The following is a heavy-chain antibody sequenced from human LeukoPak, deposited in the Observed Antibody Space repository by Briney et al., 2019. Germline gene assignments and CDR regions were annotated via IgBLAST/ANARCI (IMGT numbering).Heavy chain of an antibody. J-gene: IGHJ4*02. CDR1: GFTFTTYW. D-gene: IGHD3-10*01. V-gene: IGHV3-7*01. Sequence: PGGSLRLPCEASGFTFTTYWLGWVRQPPGKGLEWVANIKQDGTEKYYVDSVKGRFTISRDNAKNSLYLQMNTLRVEDTAIYYCVRVALYFYDSESYYFFEHWGQGTPVTASS. CDR2: IKQDGTEK. CDR3: VRVALYFYDSESYYFFEH.